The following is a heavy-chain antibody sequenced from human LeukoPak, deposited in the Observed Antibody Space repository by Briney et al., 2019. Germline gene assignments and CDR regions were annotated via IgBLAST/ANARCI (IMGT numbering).Heavy chain of an antibody. CDR2: ISYDGSNK. V-gene: IGHV3-30-3*01. Sequence: GGSLRLSCAASGFTFSSYAMHWVRQAPGKGLEWEAVISYDGSNKYYADSVKGRFTISRDNSKNTLYLQMNSLRAEDTAVYYCARPYPYYYYGMDVWGQGTTVTVSS. CDR1: GFTFSSYA. J-gene: IGHJ6*02. CDR3: ARPYPYYYYGMDV.